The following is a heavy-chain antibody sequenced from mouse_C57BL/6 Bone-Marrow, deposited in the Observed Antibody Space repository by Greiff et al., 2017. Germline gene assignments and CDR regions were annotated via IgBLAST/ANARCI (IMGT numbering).Heavy chain of an antibody. J-gene: IGHJ4*01. CDR1: GFTFSDYY. CDR2: ISNGGGST. V-gene: IGHV5-12*01. CDR3: ARQANYDYDEGDYYAMDY. Sequence: EVMLVESGGGLVQPGGSLKLSCAASGFTFSDYYMYWVRQTPEKRLEWVAYISNGGGSTYYPDTVKGRFTISRDNAKNTLYLQMSRLKSEDTAMYYCARQANYDYDEGDYYAMDYWGQGTSVTVSS. D-gene: IGHD2-4*01.